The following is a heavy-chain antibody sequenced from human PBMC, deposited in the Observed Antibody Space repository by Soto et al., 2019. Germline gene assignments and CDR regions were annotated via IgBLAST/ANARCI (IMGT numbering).Heavy chain of an antibody. CDR1: GGSISSSY. D-gene: IGHD3-10*01. V-gene: IGHV4-59*01. J-gene: IGHJ6*02. CDR2: IYYTGST. CDR3: AREKYYFGSGTLSGMDV. Sequence: TTSETLSLTCTVSGGSISSSYWSWIRQPPGKGLEWIGYIYYTGSTNYNPSLKSRVTISVDTSKNHFSLKLSSVTAADTAVYYCAREKYYFGSGTLSGMDVWGQGTTVTVSS.